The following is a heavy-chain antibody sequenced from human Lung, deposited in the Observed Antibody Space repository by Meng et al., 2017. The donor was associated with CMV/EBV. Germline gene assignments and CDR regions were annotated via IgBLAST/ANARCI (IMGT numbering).Heavy chain of an antibody. J-gene: IGHJ6*02. CDR3: ARHLKGTIVRTSGLYGMDV. CDR1: GYTFTDYY. Sequence: ASXXVSXKASGYTFTDYYILWVRQAPGQRLEWLGWFNPNSGGSNYAQKFQGRVTMTRDTSISPAYMEVSRLTSVDTAVYYCARHLKGTIVRTSGLYGMDVXGQGXTVTVSS. CDR2: FNPNSGGS. V-gene: IGHV1-2*02. D-gene: IGHD4-11*01.